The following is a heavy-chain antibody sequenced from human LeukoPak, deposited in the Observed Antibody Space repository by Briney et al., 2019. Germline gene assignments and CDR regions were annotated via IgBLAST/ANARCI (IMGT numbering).Heavy chain of an antibody. J-gene: IGHJ3*02. CDR1: GYTFTSYG. CDR3: ARFYCSGGSCYSAVGAFDI. V-gene: IGHV1-18*01. Sequence: ASVKVSCKASGYTFTSYGISWVRQAPGQGLEWMGWISAYNGNTNYAQKLQGRVTMTTDTSTSTAYMELRSLRSDDTAVYYCARFYCSGGSCYSAVGAFDIWGQGTMVTVSS. CDR2: ISAYNGNT. D-gene: IGHD2-15*01.